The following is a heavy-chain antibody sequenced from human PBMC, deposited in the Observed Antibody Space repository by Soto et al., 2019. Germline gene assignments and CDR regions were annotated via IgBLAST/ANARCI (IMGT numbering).Heavy chain of an antibody. V-gene: IGHV4-34*01. CDR1: GGSFSGYY. J-gene: IGHJ6*02. CDR3: ARGIAAAASSYYGMDV. D-gene: IGHD6-13*01. CDR2: INHSGST. Sequence: PSETLSLTCAVYGGSFSGYYLSWIRQPPGKGLEWIGEINHSGSTNYNPSLKSRVTISVDTSKNQFSLKLSSVTAADTAVYYCARGIAAAASSYYGMDVWGQGTTVTVYS.